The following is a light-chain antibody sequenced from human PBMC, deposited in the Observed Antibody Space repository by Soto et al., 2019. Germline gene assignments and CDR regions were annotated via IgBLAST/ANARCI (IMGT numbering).Light chain of an antibody. CDR1: SSDVGGYNY. CDR3: SSYTFSTTLV. Sequence: QSALTQPASVSGSPGQSITISCTGTSSDVGGYNYVSWYQQHPGKAPKLLIYEVSDRPSGVSNRFSGSKSGNTASLTISGLQAEDEGDYYCSSYTFSTTLVFGTGTKLTVL. J-gene: IGLJ1*01. CDR2: EVS. V-gene: IGLV2-14*01.